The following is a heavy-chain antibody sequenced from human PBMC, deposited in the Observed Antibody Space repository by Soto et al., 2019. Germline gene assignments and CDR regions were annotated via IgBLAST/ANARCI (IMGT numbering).Heavy chain of an antibody. CDR2: IYPGDSDT. V-gene: IGHV5-51*01. Sequence: GESLKISCKGSGYSFTSYWIGWVRQMPGKGLEWMGIIYPGDSDTRYSPSFQGQVTISADKSISTAYLQWSSLKASDTAMYYCARHGYCSRGSCYSHAFDIWGQGTMVTVSS. CDR1: GYSFTSYW. J-gene: IGHJ3*02. D-gene: IGHD2-15*01. CDR3: ARHGYCSRGSCYSHAFDI.